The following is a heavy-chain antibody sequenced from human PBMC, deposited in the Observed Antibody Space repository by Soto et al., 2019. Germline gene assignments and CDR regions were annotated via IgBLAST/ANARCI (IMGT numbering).Heavy chain of an antibody. CDR2: IYPRDSDS. J-gene: IGHJ6*02. CDR3: AGGGVRGVITRTRDYYGMDV. V-gene: IGHV5-51*01. Sequence: PGESLKISCQTSGYTFNTYWIDWVRQTPGKGLEWMGSIYPRDSDSRYSPSFQGQVAISADKSISTAYLQWSSLKASDTAMYYCAGGGVRGVITRTRDYYGMDVWGQGTTVTVSS. D-gene: IGHD3-10*01. CDR1: GYTFNTYW.